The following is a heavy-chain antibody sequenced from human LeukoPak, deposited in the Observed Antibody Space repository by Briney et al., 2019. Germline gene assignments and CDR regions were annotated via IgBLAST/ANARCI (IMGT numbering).Heavy chain of an antibody. J-gene: IGHJ4*02. CDR1: RFTFSNYG. CDR2: IWYDGSNK. D-gene: IGHD2-2*01. V-gene: IGHV3-30*19. CDR3: ARGTMSSRRDY. Sequence: GGSLRLSCAASRFTFSNYGMHWVRQAPGKGLEWVAVIWYDGSNKYYADSVKGRFTISRDNSKNTLYLQMNSLRAEDTAVYYCARGTMSSRRDYWGQGTLVTVSS.